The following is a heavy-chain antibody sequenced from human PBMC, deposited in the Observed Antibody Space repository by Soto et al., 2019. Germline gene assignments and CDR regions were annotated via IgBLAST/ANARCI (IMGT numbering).Heavy chain of an antibody. CDR2: ISWNSGSI. CDR1: GFTFDDYA. D-gene: IGHD6-19*01. V-gene: IGHV3-9*01. Sequence: EVQLVESGGGLVQPGRSLRLSCAASGFTFDDYAMHWVRQAPGKGLEWVSGISWNSGSIGYADSVKGRFTISRDNAKNSLYLQMNSLRAEDTALYYCAKSGTIAVAGQGDYWGQGTLVTVSS. J-gene: IGHJ4*02. CDR3: AKSGTIAVAGQGDY.